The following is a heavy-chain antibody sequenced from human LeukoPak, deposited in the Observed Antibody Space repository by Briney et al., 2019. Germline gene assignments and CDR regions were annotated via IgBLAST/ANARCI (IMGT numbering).Heavy chain of an antibody. CDR2: ISHSGTT. D-gene: IGHD6-13*01. CDR3: ARAGWPAAAGDY. CDR1: DYSISSGYF. V-gene: IGHV4-38-2*01. Sequence: SETLSLTCVASDYSISSGYFRGWIRRPPGKGLEWIGSISHSGTTYYNPSFKSRVTISVDTSKNQFSLKLSSVTAADTAVYYCARAGWPAAAGDYWGQGTLVTVSS. J-gene: IGHJ4*02.